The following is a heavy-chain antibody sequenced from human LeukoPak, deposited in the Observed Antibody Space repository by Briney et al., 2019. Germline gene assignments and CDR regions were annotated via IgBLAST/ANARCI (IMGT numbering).Heavy chain of an antibody. CDR2: ISGGGEGT. CDR3: AKGKYSSGGVPDY. J-gene: IGHJ4*02. V-gene: IGHV3-23*01. CDR1: EFTFSSHA. D-gene: IGHD6-19*01. Sequence: GGSLRLSCVASEFTFSSHAMNWVRQAPGKGLEWVSSISGGGEGTYYADSVKGRFTVSRDNSKNTLYLQINSLGGEDTAVYYCAKGKYSSGGVPDYWGQGTLVTVSS.